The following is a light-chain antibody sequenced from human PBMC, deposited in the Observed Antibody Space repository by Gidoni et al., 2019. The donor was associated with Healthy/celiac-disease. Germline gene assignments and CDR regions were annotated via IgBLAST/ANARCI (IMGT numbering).Light chain of an antibody. J-gene: IGLJ2*01. CDR2: QDS. CDR1: TVGDKY. CDR3: QAWDSSTAHVV. V-gene: IGLV3-1*01. Sequence: SYELTQPPSVSVSPVQTASITCAGDTVGDKYACWYQQKPGQSPVLVIYQDSKRPSGIPERFSGSNSGNTATLTISGTQAMDEADYYCQAWDSSTAHVVFGGGTKLTVL.